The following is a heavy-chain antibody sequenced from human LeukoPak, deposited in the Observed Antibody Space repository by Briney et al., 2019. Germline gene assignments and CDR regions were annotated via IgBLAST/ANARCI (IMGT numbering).Heavy chain of an antibody. CDR1: GYTFTSYD. Sequence: ASVKVSCKASGYTFTSYDINWVRQATGQGLEWMGWMNPNSGNTGYAQKFRGRVTMTRNTSISTAYMELSSLRSEDTAVYYCARGGTPRYFDWLLTRSYYYYGMDVWGQGTTVTVSS. D-gene: IGHD3-9*01. CDR3: ARGGTPRYFDWLLTRSYYYYGMDV. CDR2: MNPNSGNT. V-gene: IGHV1-8*01. J-gene: IGHJ6*02.